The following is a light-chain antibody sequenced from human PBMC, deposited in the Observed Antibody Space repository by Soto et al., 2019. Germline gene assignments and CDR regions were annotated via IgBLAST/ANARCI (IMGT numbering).Light chain of an antibody. Sequence: EIVLTQSAGTLSLSPGGRATRSCRASQSLSSRNLAWYQQKPGQAPRLLIYDASNRATGIPARFSGSGSGTDFTLTISSLEPEDFAVYYCQQRSNWPWTFGQGTKVDIK. CDR2: DAS. CDR3: QQRSNWPWT. CDR1: QSLSSRN. J-gene: IGKJ1*01. V-gene: IGKV3-11*01.